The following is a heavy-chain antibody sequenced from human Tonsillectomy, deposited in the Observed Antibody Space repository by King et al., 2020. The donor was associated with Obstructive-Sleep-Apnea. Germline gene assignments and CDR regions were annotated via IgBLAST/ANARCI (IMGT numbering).Heavy chain of an antibody. Sequence: VQLQESGPGLVKPSGTLSLTCAVSGGSISSSNWWSWVRQPPGKGLEWIGEIFHSGSTNYNPSLKSRVTISVDKSKNHFSLKLSSVTAADTAVYYCAKWLGEDYYYYGMDVWGQGTTVTVSS. D-gene: IGHD6-19*01. V-gene: IGHV4-4*02. CDR3: AKWLGEDYYYYGMDV. CDR2: IFHSGST. CDR1: GGSISSSNW. J-gene: IGHJ6*02.